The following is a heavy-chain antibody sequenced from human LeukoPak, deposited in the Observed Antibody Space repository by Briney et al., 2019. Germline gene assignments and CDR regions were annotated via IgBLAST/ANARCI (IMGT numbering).Heavy chain of an antibody. CDR1: GFTFSSYA. V-gene: IGHV3-23*01. CDR3: AKGPLAYYYDSSGYYFDY. J-gene: IGHJ4*02. Sequence: QPGGSLRLSRAASGFTFSSYAMSWVRQAPGKGLEWVSAISGSGGSTYYADSVKGRFTISRDNSKNTLYLQMNSLRAEDTAVYYCAKGPLAYYYDSSGYYFDYWGQGTLVTVSS. CDR2: ISGSGGST. D-gene: IGHD3-22*01.